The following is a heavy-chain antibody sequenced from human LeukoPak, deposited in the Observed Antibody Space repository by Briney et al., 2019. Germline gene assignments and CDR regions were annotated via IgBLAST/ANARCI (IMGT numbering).Heavy chain of an antibody. CDR1: GGSISSYY. J-gene: IGHJ3*02. D-gene: IGHD6-19*01. V-gene: IGHV4-59*01. Sequence: SETLSLTCTVAGGSISSYYWSWVRQPPGKGLEWIGYIYYSGSTNYNPSLKSRVTISVATSKNQFSLKLSSVTAADTAVYYCARAATLIAVAGTDAFDIWGQGTMVTVSS. CDR3: ARAATLIAVAGTDAFDI. CDR2: IYYSGST.